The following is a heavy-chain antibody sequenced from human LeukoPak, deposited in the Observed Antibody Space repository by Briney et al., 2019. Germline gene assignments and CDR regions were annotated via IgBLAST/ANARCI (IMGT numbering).Heavy chain of an antibody. V-gene: IGHV1-46*01. Sequence: ASVKVSCKASGYTFTSYYMHWVRQAPGQGLEWMGIINPSGGSTSYAQKFQGRVTMTRDMSTSTVYMELSSLRSEDTAVYYCARREGMVITLFGFDYWGQGTLVTVSS. CDR2: INPSGGST. J-gene: IGHJ4*02. D-gene: IGHD3-22*01. CDR3: ARREGMVITLFGFDY. CDR1: GYTFTSYY.